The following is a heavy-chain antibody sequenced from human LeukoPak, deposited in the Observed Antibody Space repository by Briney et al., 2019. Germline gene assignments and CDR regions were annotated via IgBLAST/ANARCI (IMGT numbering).Heavy chain of an antibody. V-gene: IGHV4-34*01. J-gene: IGHJ6*03. Sequence: SETLSLTCTVTDDSISNDYWSWIRQPPGKGLEWIGEINHSGSTNYNPSLKSRVTISVDTSKNQFSLKLSSVTAADTAVYYCARGSRPIVVVPAAIRVHYYYYYMDVWGKGTTVTVSS. CDR1: DDSISNDY. CDR2: INHSGST. CDR3: ARGSRPIVVVPAAIRVHYYYYYMDV. D-gene: IGHD2-2*02.